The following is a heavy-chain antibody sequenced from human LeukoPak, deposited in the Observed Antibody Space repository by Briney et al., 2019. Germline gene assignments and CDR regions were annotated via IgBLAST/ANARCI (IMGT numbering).Heavy chain of an antibody. V-gene: IGHV3-33*01. J-gene: IGHJ6*02. CDR3: ASSPGGYYDSSDYYYYYGMDV. D-gene: IGHD3-22*01. CDR2: IWYDGSNK. CDR1: GFTFSSYG. Sequence: GGSLRLSCAASGFTFSSYGMHWVRQAPGKGLEWVAVIWYDGSNKYYADSVKGRFTISRDNSKNTLYLQMNSLRAEDTAVYYCASSPGGYYDSSDYYYYYGMDVWGQGTTVTVSS.